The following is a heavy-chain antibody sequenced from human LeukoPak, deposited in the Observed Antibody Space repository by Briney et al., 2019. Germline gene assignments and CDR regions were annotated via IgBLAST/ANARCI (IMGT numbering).Heavy chain of an antibody. CDR1: GYTFIGYY. D-gene: IGHD1-26*01. Sequence: AAVTVSCKAFGYTFIGYYMHWVRQAPGQGLEWMGWINPKSGGTNYAQKFQGRVTMTRDTSISTAYMELSRLRSDDTAVYYCARSGPSGSYRLFDYWGQGTLVTVSS. CDR3: ARSGPSGSYRLFDY. CDR2: INPKSGGT. V-gene: IGHV1-2*02. J-gene: IGHJ4*02.